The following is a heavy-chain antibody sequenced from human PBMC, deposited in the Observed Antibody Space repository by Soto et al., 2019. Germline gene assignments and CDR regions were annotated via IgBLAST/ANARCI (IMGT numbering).Heavy chain of an antibody. V-gene: IGHV3-21*01. CDR3: ARVAY. CDR2: ISSGSSDT. J-gene: IGHJ4*02. CDR1: GFTFSSYG. Sequence: GGSLRLSCAASGFTFSSYGMHWVRQVPGKGLEWVASISSGSSDTWYADSVKGRFIISRDNAQNSLFLQMNTLRPEDTAMYYCARVAYWGPGTQVTVSS.